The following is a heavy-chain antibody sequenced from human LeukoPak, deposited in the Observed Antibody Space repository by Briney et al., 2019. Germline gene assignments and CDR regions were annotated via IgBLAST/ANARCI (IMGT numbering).Heavy chain of an antibody. CDR1: GGSFSGYF. CDR2: VNHSGRT. Sequence: SETLSLTCAVYGGSFSGYFWSWIRQPPGKGLEWIGEVNHSGRTNYNPSLKSRVTISVDTSKNQFSLNLRSVTAVDTAVYYCARGQFQRDYWGQGTLVTVSS. J-gene: IGHJ4*02. V-gene: IGHV4-34*01. CDR3: ARGQFQRDY.